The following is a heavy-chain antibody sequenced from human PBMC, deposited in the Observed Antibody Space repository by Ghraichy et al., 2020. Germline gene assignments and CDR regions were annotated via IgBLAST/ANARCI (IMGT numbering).Heavy chain of an antibody. CDR3: AKTALEWLLSNFDY. Sequence: GESLNISCAASGFTFSSYAMSWVRQAPGKGLEWVSAISGSGGSTYYADSVKGRFTISRDNSKNTLYLQMNSLRAEDTAVYYCAKTALEWLLSNFDYWGQGTLVTVSS. D-gene: IGHD3-3*01. CDR1: GFTFSSYA. J-gene: IGHJ4*02. CDR2: ISGSGGST. V-gene: IGHV3-23*01.